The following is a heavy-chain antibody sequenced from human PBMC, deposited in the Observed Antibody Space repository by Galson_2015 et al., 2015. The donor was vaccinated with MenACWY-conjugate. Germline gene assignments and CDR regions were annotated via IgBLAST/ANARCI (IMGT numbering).Heavy chain of an antibody. CDR3: ARVASTRGYSYGFDY. D-gene: IGHD5-18*01. CDR2: ISSSTRYI. J-gene: IGHJ4*02. Sequence: SLRLSCAASGFGLSDYYMGWIRQAPGKGLEWVSYISSSTRYINYADSVKGRFTVSRDNARDSLYLQMNSLRAEDTALYYCARVASTRGYSYGFDYWGQGTLVTVSS. V-gene: IGHV3-11*06. CDR1: GFGLSDYY.